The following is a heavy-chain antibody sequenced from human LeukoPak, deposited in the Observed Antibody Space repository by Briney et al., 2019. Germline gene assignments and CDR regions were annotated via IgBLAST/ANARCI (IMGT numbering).Heavy chain of an antibody. CDR1: GGSISSYY. V-gene: IGHV4-59*01. CDR3: ARCGDSSGWYGVDYYFDY. Sequence: SETLSLTCTVSGGSISSYYWSWIRQPPGKGLEWIGYIYYSGSTNYNPSLKSRVTISVDTPKNQFSLKLSSVTAADTAVYYCARCGDSSGWYGVDYYFDYWGQGTLVTVSS. J-gene: IGHJ4*02. CDR2: IYYSGST. D-gene: IGHD6-19*01.